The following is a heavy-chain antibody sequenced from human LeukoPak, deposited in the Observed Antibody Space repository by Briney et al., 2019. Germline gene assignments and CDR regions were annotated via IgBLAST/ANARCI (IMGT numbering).Heavy chain of an antibody. CDR2: IYHSGST. D-gene: IGHD3-10*01. Sequence: SETLSLTCTVSGYSISSGYYWGWIRQPPGKGLEWIGSIYHSGSTYYNPSLKSRVTISVDTSKNQFSLKLSSVTAADTAVYYCASRPSVRGITIRGGPFGDWGQGTLVTVSS. V-gene: IGHV4-38-2*02. CDR1: GYSISSGYY. J-gene: IGHJ4*02. CDR3: ASRPSVRGITIRGGPFGD.